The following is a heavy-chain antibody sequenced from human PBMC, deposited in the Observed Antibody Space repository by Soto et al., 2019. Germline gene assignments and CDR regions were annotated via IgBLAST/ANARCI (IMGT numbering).Heavy chain of an antibody. CDR3: ARGYCSGGSCDNWFDP. CDR2: INHSGST. V-gene: IGHV4-34*01. J-gene: IGHJ5*02. CDR1: GGSFSGYY. Sequence: TSETLSLTCAVYGGSFSGYYWTWIRQPPGTGLEWIGEINHSGSTNYNPSLKSRVTISVDTSKNQFSLKLSSVTAADTAVYYCARGYCSGGSCDNWFDPWGQGTLVTVS. D-gene: IGHD2-15*01.